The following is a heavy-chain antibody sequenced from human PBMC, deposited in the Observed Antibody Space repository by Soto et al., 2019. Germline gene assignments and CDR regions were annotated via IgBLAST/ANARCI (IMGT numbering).Heavy chain of an antibody. CDR1: GFTFSSYA. D-gene: IGHD5-12*01. J-gene: IGHJ4*02. CDR2: ISYDGSNK. Sequence: QVQLVESGGGVVQPGRSLRLSCAASGFTFSSYAMHWVRQAPGKGLEWVAVISYDGSNKYYADSVKGRFTISRDNSKNPLYLQMNSLRAEDTAVYYCAREGGYNWVDYWGQGTLVTVSS. V-gene: IGHV3-30-3*01. CDR3: AREGGYNWVDY.